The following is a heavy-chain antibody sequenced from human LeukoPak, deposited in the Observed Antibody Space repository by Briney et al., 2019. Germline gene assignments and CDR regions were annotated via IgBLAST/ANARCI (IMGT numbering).Heavy chain of an antibody. V-gene: IGHV3-23*01. CDR1: GFTFGSYA. CDR3: AKQLGYCSDGSCYFPY. CDR2: ISGSGGST. D-gene: IGHD2-15*01. Sequence: GGSLRLSCAASGFTFGSYAMSWVRQAPGKGLEWVSVISGSGGSTHYADSVQGRFTISRDNSKSTLCLQMNSLRAEDTAVYYCAKQLGYCSDGSCYFPYWGQGTLVTVSS. J-gene: IGHJ4*02.